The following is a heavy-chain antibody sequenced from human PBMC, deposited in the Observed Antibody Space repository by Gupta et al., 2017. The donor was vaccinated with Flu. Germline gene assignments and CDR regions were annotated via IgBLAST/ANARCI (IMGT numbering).Heavy chain of an antibody. CDR3: ATDGIGQMAGRGTRED. Sequence: QIHLVQYGDGVPPPGPSVQVSCKASGYTFTNSGINWVRQAPGTGPEWMGLLSAYKGNTNLPEKVQGRVNPTTVAPSATGYMEMRNLTSGDTAMDDGATDGIGQMAGRGTREDWGQGTLVTVSS. CDR1: GYTFTNSG. D-gene: IGHD6-19*01. J-gene: IGHJ4*02. V-gene: IGHV1-18*01. CDR2: LSAYKGNT.